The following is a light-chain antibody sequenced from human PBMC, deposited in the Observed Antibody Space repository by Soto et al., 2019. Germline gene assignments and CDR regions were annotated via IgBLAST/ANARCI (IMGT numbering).Light chain of an antibody. CDR2: GAS. CDR1: ESLSPHS. CDR3: QQYGRSPWT. V-gene: IGKV3-20*01. J-gene: IGKJ1*01. Sequence: IVLTQSPGTLSLSPGETATLSCRASESLSPHSIAWYQQKPGQAPRLLFYGASSRATGIPDRFSGSGSGTDFILTISRPEPDDFAVYYCQQYGRSPWTFGQGTKVDI.